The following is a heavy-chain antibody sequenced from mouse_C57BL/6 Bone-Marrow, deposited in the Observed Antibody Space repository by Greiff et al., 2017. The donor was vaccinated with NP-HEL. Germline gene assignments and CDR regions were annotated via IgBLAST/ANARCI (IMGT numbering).Heavy chain of an antibody. V-gene: IGHV5-6*01. D-gene: IGHD1-1*01. J-gene: IGHJ3*01. CDR3: ARRFYYGFAY. CDR1: GFTFSSYG. CDR2: ISSGGSYT. Sequence: EVQVVESGGDLVKPGGSLKLSCAASGFTFSSYGMSWVRQTPDKRLEWVATISSGGSYTYYPDSVKGRFTISRDNAKNTLYLQMSSLKSEDTAMYYCARRFYYGFAYWGQGTLVTVSA.